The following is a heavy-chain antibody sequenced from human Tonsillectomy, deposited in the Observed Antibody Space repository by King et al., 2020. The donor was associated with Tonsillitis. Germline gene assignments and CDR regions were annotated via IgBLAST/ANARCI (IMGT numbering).Heavy chain of an antibody. Sequence: VQLVESGGGLVKPGGSLRLSCAASGFTFSNAWMNWVRQAPGKGLEWVGRIKSKTDGGTTNYAAPVKGRFTISRDDSKNTLYLKMNSLKTEDTAVYFCSTVRSNTVRLAFDIWGQGTMVTVSS. CDR1: GFTFSNAW. CDR3: STVRSNTVRLAFDI. D-gene: IGHD4/OR15-4a*01. V-gene: IGHV3-15*01. CDR2: IKSKTDGGTT. J-gene: IGHJ3*02.